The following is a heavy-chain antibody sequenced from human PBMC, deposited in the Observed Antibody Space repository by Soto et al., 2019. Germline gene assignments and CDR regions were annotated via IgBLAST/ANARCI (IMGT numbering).Heavy chain of an antibody. Sequence: SETLSLTCAVYGGSFSAYYWSWIRQPPGKGLEWIGEINHSGSTSYNQSLKSRVTISVATSKNQFSLKLSSVTAADTAVYYCARRTAVTEFDYYYYYGMDVWGQGTTVTVSS. D-gene: IGHD6-19*01. J-gene: IGHJ6*02. CDR1: GGSFSAYY. CDR3: ARRTAVTEFDYYYYYGMDV. CDR2: INHSGST. V-gene: IGHV4-34*01.